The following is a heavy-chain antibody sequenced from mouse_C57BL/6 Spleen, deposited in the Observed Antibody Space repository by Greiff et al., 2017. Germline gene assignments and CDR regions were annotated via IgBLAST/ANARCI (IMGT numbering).Heavy chain of an antibody. D-gene: IGHD2-3*01. CDR2: ISDGGGYT. Sequence: DVMLVESGGGLVKPGGSLKLSCAASGFNFSSYAMSWVRQTPEKRLEWVATISDGGGYTYYTDNVKGRFTISRDNAKNNLYLQMSHLKSEDTAMYYCAIGYDCYFAYWGPETLVTGSA. J-gene: IGHJ3*01. V-gene: IGHV5-4*03. CDR1: GFNFSSYA. CDR3: AIGYDCYFAY.